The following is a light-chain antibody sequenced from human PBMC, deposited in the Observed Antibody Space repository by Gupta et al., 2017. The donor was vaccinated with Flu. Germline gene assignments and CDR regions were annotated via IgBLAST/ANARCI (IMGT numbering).Light chain of an antibody. V-gene: IGKV1-39*01. Sequence: PSSLSASVGDRVTITCRASQSISIYLNWYQHKVGKAPKLLIYAASSLQSGVPSRFSGSGSGTDFTLTISSLQPEDFATYYCQQSDSIPNTFGQGTRMEIK. CDR2: AAS. J-gene: IGKJ5*01. CDR1: QSISIY. CDR3: QQSDSIPNT.